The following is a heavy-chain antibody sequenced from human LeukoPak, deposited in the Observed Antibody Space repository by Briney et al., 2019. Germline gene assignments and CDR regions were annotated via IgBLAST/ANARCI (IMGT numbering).Heavy chain of an antibody. CDR2: IVGSGGST. D-gene: IGHD1-26*01. CDR1: GFTFSSYA. J-gene: IGHJ4*02. V-gene: IGHV3-23*01. CDR3: ATKWEPFYY. Sequence: PGGSPRLSCAASGFTFSSYAMSWVRQAPGKGLEWVSVIVGSGGSTYYADSVKGRFTISRDNSKNTLYLQMNSLRAEDTAVYYCATKWEPFYYWGQGTLVTVSS.